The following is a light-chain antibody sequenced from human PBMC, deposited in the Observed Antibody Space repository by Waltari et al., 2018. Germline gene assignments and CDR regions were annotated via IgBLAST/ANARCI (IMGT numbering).Light chain of an antibody. CDR3: AAWDDSLNCVL. J-gene: IGLJ2*01. CDR2: RNN. Sequence: QSVLTQQPSASETPGQRVTISCSGSNSNIGSNNVNWYQQFPGTAPKLLIYRNNQRPSGVPDRFSASKSGTSASLAISGLQSEDEADYYCAAWDDSLNCVLFGGGTKLTVL. CDR1: NSNIGSNN. V-gene: IGLV1-44*01.